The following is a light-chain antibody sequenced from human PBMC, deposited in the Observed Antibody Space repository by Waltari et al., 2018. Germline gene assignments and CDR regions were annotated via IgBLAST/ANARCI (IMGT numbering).Light chain of an antibody. CDR2: DVS. CDR1: SSDVGGYNY. J-gene: IGLJ1*01. V-gene: IGLV2-11*01. CDR3: CSYADSYTYV. Sequence: QSALTQPRSVSGSPGQSVTISCTGTSSDVGGYNYVSWYQQHPGKAPKLMISDVSKRPSGFPDRFSGSKSGNTASLTISGLQPEDEADYYCCSYADSYTYVFGTGTEVTVL.